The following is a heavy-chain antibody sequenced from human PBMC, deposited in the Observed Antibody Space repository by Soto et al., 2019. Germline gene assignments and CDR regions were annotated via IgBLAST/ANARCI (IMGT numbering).Heavy chain of an antibody. CDR2: IVVGSGNT. CDR3: AGGSGSYVFDY. Sequence: SVKVSCKASGLTFTSSAVQWLRQARGQRLEWIGWIVVGSGNTNYAQKFQERVTITRDMSTSTAYMELSSLRSEDTAVYYCAGGSGSYVFDYWGQGTLVTVSS. CDR1: GLTFTSSA. J-gene: IGHJ4*02. V-gene: IGHV1-58*01. D-gene: IGHD3-10*01.